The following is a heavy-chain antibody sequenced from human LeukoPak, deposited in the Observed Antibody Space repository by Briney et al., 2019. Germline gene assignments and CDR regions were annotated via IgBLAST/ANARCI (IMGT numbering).Heavy chain of an antibody. CDR1: GGSISSYY. Sequence: SETLSLTCTVSGGSISSYYWSWIRQPPGKGLEWIAYISDIGSISYNPSLKSRVTISVDTSKNQFSLKLSSVTAADTAVYYCARRGLVAPYYDFWSGLYHFDYWSQGTLVTVSS. D-gene: IGHD3-3*01. V-gene: IGHV4-59*08. J-gene: IGHJ4*02. CDR2: ISDIGSI. CDR3: ARRGLVAPYYDFWSGLYHFDY.